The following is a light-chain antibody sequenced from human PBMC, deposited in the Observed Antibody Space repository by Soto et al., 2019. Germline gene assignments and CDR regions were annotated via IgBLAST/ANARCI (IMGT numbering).Light chain of an antibody. CDR2: GAS. V-gene: IGKV3-20*01. Sequence: EIVLTQSPGTLSLSPGESATLSCRASQSVSSNFLAWFQQKPGQAPRLLIYGASSRATGIPDRFSGRGSGTDFTLTTSRLEPEDFAVYYCQQYGISPRTFGQGTKVEIK. CDR3: QQYGISPRT. J-gene: IGKJ1*01. CDR1: QSVSSNF.